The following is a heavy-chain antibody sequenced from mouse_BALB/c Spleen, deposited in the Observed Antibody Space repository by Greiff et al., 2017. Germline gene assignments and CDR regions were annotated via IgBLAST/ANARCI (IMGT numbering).Heavy chain of an antibody. Sequence: EVQLMESGGGLVKPGGSLKLSCAASGFAFSSYDMSWVRQTPEKRLEWVAYISSGGGSTYYPDTVKGRFTISRDNAKNTLYLQMSSLKSEDTAMYYCARQGATATRYYAMDYWGQGTSVTVSS. V-gene: IGHV5-12-1*01. CDR2: ISSGGGST. D-gene: IGHD1-2*01. J-gene: IGHJ4*01. CDR1: GFAFSSYD. CDR3: ARQGATATRYYAMDY.